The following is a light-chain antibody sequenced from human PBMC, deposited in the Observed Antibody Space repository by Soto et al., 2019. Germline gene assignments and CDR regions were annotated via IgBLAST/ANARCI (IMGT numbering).Light chain of an antibody. J-gene: IGKJ2*01. CDR2: GAS. V-gene: IGKV3-15*01. Sequence: EIVMTQSRVTLSVSPGETATLSCRASQSVSRNLAWYQQKPGQAPRLLIYGASTRATGIPARFSGSGSGTEFTLTISSLQPEDFAVYSCQQYNHWPPFTFGQGTKLEIK. CDR1: QSVSRN. CDR3: QQYNHWPPFT.